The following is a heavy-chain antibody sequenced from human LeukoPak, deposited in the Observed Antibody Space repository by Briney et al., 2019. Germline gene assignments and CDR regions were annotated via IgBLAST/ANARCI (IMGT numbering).Heavy chain of an antibody. CDR2: IIPIFGTA. Sequence: GASVKVSCKASGGTFSSYAISWVRQAPGQGLEWMGGIIPIFGTANYAQKFQGRVTITADGSTSTAYMELSSLRSEDTAVYYCARVLLPPPYSSSSGYFDYWGQGTLVTVSS. D-gene: IGHD6-6*01. V-gene: IGHV1-69*13. J-gene: IGHJ4*02. CDR1: GGTFSSYA. CDR3: ARVLLPPPYSSSSGYFDY.